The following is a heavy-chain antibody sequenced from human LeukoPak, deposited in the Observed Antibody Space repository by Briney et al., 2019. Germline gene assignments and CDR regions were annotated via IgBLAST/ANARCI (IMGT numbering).Heavy chain of an antibody. J-gene: IGHJ4*02. Sequence: PGGSLRLSCAASGFTFSSYAMSWVRQAPGKGLEWVGFIRSKAYGGTTEYAASVKGRFTISRDDSKSIAYLQMNSLKTEDTAVYYCTRDWYSSGWYQGYWGQGTLVTVSS. CDR1: GFTFSSYA. D-gene: IGHD6-19*01. CDR3: TRDWYSSGWYQGY. V-gene: IGHV3-49*04. CDR2: IRSKAYGGTT.